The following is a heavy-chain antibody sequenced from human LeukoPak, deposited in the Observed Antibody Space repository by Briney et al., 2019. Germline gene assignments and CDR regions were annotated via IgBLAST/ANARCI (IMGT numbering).Heavy chain of an antibody. V-gene: IGHV3-23*01. CDR3: AKDPWGTNYFDY. J-gene: IGHJ4*02. Sequence: GGSLRLSCAASGFTFSNYGMNWVRQAPGKGLEWVSAISGSGDSTYYADSVKGRFTISRDNSKNTLYLQMNSLGAEDTAVYYCAKDPWGTNYFDYWGQGTLVTVSS. CDR1: GFTFSNYG. CDR2: ISGSGDST. D-gene: IGHD3-16*01.